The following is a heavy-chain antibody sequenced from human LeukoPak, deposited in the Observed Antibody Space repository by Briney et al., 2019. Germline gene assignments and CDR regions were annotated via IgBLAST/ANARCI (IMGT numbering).Heavy chain of an antibody. D-gene: IGHD5-12*01. Sequence: GESLKISCKGSGYSFTSYWISWVRQMPGKGLEWMGRIDPSDSYTNYSPSFQGHVTISADKSISTAYLQWSSLKASDTAMYYCARPRGSGYDYWYLDLWGRGTLVTVSS. J-gene: IGHJ2*01. CDR3: ARPRGSGYDYWYLDL. CDR2: IDPSDSYT. V-gene: IGHV5-10-1*01. CDR1: GYSFTSYW.